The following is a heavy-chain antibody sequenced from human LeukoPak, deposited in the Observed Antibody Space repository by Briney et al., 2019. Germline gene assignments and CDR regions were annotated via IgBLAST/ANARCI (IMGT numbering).Heavy chain of an antibody. CDR2: NYTSGST. CDR1: GGSISSYY. D-gene: IGHD3-10*01. J-gene: IGHJ6*02. Sequence: SETLSLTCTVSGGSISSYYWSGIRQPAGKGLDWNGRNYTSGSTNYNPSLESRVTMSVDTSKNQFSLKLSSVTAADTAVYYCARGGQYGSGSYYTYYYYGMDVWGQGTTVTVSS. CDR3: ARGGQYGSGSYYTYYYYGMDV. V-gene: IGHV4-4*07.